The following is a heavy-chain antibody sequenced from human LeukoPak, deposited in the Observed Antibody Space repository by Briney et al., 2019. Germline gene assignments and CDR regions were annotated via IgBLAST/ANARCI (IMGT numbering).Heavy chain of an antibody. V-gene: IGHV1-69*01. J-gene: IGHJ6*02. CDR1: GGTFSSYA. CDR3: ARESLNTGYYGMDV. Sequence: SVKVSCKASGGTFSSYAISWVRQAPGQGLEWMGGIIPMFSTANYAQKFQGRVTITADESTSTAYMELSSLRSEDTAVYYCARESLNTGYYGMDVWGQGTTVTVSS. CDR2: IIPMFSTA.